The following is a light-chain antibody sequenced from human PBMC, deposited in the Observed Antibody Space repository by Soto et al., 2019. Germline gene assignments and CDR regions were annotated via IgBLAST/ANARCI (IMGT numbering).Light chain of an antibody. CDR2: AAS. CDR3: QQSSSTPPT. Sequence: DIQMTQSPSSLSASVGDRVNITSRAGQSIYTYLNWYQQKPGKAPNLLIYAASSLPSGVPSRFSGSGSGTDFTLTIRSLQPEDFATYYCQQSSSTPPTFGQGTKVQIK. CDR1: QSIYTY. V-gene: IGKV1-39*01. J-gene: IGKJ1*01.